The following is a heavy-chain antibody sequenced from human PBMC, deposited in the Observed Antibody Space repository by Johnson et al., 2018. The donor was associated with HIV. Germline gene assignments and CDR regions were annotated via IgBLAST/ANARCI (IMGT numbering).Heavy chain of an antibody. Sequence: VQLVESGGVVVQPGGSLRLSCAASGFTFDDYAMHWVRQAPGKGLEWVSLISWDGGSTYYADSMKGRFTISRDNSKNSLYLQRNSLRPEDTALYYCARGASPYYDILPGAWACDIWGQGTMVTVSS. CDR2: ISWDGGST. CDR1: GFTFDDYA. D-gene: IGHD3-9*01. CDR3: ARGASPYYDILPGAWACDI. J-gene: IGHJ3*02. V-gene: IGHV3-43D*03.